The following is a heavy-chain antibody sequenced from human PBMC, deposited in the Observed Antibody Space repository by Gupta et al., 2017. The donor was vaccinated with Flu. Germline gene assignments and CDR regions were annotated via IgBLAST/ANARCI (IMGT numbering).Heavy chain of an antibody. Sequence: VQLVESGGGLVKPGESLTPSCAASGFTFRDYYMTWFRQVPGKGLEWLAFISSGGSTNHYADSVRGRITVSRGNARNSLYLQINSLRAEDTSVYYCARYGFCNSSRCLYGWVDPWGQGTVVTVSS. V-gene: IGHV3-11*01. CDR1: GFTFRDYY. J-gene: IGHJ5*02. D-gene: IGHD2-2*01. CDR3: ARYGFCNSSRCLYGWVDP. CDR2: ISSGGSTN.